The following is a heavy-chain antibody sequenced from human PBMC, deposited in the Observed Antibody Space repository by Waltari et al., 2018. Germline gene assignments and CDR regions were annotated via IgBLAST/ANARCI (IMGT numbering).Heavy chain of an antibody. CDR2: IWYDGSNK. Sequence: QVQLVESGGGVVQPGRSLRLSCAASGFTFSSYGMHWVRQAPGKGLGWVAVIWYDGSNKYYADSVKGRFTISRDNSKNTLYLQMNSLRAEDTAVYYCAKDFSYCSGGSCYSHYYYMDVWGKGTTVTVSS. J-gene: IGHJ6*03. D-gene: IGHD2-15*01. V-gene: IGHV3-33*06. CDR3: AKDFSYCSGGSCYSHYYYMDV. CDR1: GFTFSSYG.